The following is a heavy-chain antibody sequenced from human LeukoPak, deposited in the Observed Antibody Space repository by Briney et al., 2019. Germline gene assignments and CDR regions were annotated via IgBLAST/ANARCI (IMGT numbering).Heavy chain of an antibody. J-gene: IGHJ5*02. CDR3: ATGGIYTGDWFDP. Sequence: PDGSLRLSCAPSVFSLRSYAISWVRPAPGQGLAWVPAMCGHGGSTYYQDSMNGRCTIAKDNSKNKLYLQMNSLRAEDTAVYYCATGGIYTGDWFDPWGQGTLVTVSS. CDR2: MCGHGGST. CDR1: VFSLRSYA. D-gene: IGHD6-13*01. V-gene: IGHV3-23*01.